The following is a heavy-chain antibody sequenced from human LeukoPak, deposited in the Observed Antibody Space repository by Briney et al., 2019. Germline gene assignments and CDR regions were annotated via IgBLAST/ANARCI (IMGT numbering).Heavy chain of an antibody. CDR2: IYYSGST. V-gene: IGHV4-31*03. J-gene: IGHJ5*02. CDR3: ARTRLLTNWLDP. D-gene: IGHD1-26*01. CDR1: GRSISSGGYY. Sequence: SQTLSLTCTVSGRSISSGGYYWSWIRQHPGKGLEWIGYIYYSGSTYYNPSLKSRVTISVDTSKNQFSLKLSSVTAADTAVYYCARTRLLTNWLDPWGQGTLVTVSS.